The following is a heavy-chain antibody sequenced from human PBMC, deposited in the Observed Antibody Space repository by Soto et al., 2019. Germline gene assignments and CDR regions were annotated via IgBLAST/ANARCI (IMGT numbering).Heavy chain of an antibody. J-gene: IGHJ4*02. CDR3: ARGRYGDY. Sequence: QVHLVQSGAEVKKPGASVKVSCKGSGYTFTSYGITWVRQAPGQGLEWMGWISARNGDTDYAQKLQGRVTVTRDTSTSTAYMGLRSLRSDDTAVYYCARGRYGDYWGQGALVTVPS. D-gene: IGHD1-1*01. V-gene: IGHV1-18*01. CDR1: GYTFTSYG. CDR2: ISARNGDT.